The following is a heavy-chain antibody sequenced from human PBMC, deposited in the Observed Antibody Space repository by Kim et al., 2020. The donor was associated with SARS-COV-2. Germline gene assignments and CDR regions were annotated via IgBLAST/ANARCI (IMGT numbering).Heavy chain of an antibody. Sequence: GGSLRLSCAASGFTFSINGMHWFRQAPGKGLEWVAFVSYDGREEYYGDSMKGRVTISRDNSKNTVHLQLNTLSVEDTAVYYCVRSIGHLYAGYFDHCGPG. J-gene: IGHJ4*02. CDR1: GFTFSING. V-gene: IGHV3-33*05. CDR3: VRSIGHLYAGYFDH. D-gene: IGHD2-8*01. CDR2: VSYDGREE.